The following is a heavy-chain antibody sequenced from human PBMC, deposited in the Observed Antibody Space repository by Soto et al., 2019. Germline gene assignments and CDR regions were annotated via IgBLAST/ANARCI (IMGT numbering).Heavy chain of an antibody. CDR3: ARTTQYYDGAGSPSPYVDY. CDR1: GGSFSGYY. J-gene: IGHJ4*02. V-gene: IGHV4-34*01. CDR2: INHRGST. D-gene: IGHD3-10*01. Sequence: QVQLQQWGAGLLKPSETLSLTCAVYGGSFSGYYWSWIRQPPGKGLEWIGEINHRGSTNYNPSLKSRVTISVDTSKNQFSLKLSSVTAADTAVYYGARTTQYYDGAGSPSPYVDYWGQGTLGTVSS.